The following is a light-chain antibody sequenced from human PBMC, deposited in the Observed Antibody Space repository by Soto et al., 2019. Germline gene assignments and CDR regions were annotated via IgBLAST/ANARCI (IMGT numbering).Light chain of an antibody. Sequence: QSPLTQPASVSWSPWQSITISCTGTSSDVGAYNLVSLYQQHPGKAPKLMVYEGTKRPSGVSNRFSGSKSGNTASLTISGLQAEDEADYYCCSYVGSSTYVFGTGTRSPS. J-gene: IGLJ1*01. CDR3: CSYVGSSTYV. CDR2: EGT. CDR1: SSDVGAYNL. V-gene: IGLV2-23*01.